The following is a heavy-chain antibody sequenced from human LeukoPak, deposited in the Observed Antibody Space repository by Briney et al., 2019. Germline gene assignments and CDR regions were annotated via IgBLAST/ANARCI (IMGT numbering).Heavy chain of an antibody. Sequence: GRSLRLSCAASGFTFSSYSMNWVRQAPGKGLEWVSSISSSSSYIYYADSVKGRFTTSRDNAKNSLYLQMNSLRAEDTAVYYCARDPWVGGMDVWGQGTTVTVSS. CDR1: GFTFSSYS. CDR2: ISSSSSYI. CDR3: ARDPWVGGMDV. J-gene: IGHJ6*02. D-gene: IGHD2-15*01. V-gene: IGHV3-21*01.